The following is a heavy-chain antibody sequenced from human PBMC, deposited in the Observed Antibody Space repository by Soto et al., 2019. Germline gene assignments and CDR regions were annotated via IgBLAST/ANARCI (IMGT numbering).Heavy chain of an antibody. Sequence: SETLSLTCAVYGGSFSGYYWSWIRQPPGKGLEWIGEINHSGSTNYNPSLKSRATISVDTSKNQFSLKLSSVTAADTAVYYCARRTTVAYWYFDLWGRGTLVTVSS. CDR2: INHSGST. V-gene: IGHV4-34*01. D-gene: IGHD4-17*01. J-gene: IGHJ2*01. CDR3: ARRTTVAYWYFDL. CDR1: GGSFSGYY.